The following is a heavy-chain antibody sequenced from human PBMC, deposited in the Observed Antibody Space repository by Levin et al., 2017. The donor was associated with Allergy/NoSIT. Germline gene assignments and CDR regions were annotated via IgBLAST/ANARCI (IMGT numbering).Heavy chain of an antibody. V-gene: IGHV2-5*02. CDR1: GFSLSTSGVG. CDR3: AHRRDGSHFDY. J-gene: IGHJ4*02. CDR2: IDWDDDK. Sequence: SGPTLVKPTQTLTLTCTFSGFSLSTSGVGVGWIRQSPGKALEWLALIDWDDDKHYSPSLESRLTVNKDTSKNQVVLTMTNMDPVDTATYYCAHRRDGSHFDYWGQGTLVTVSS.